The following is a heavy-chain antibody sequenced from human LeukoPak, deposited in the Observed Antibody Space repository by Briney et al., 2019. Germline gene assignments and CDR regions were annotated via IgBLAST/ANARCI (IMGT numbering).Heavy chain of an antibody. CDR1: GGSFSGYY. CDR2: INHSGST. V-gene: IGHV4-34*01. Sequence: PSETLSLTCAVYGGSFSGYYWSWIRQPPGKGLEWIGEINHSGSTNYNPSLKSRVTISVDTSKNQFSLKLSSVTAADTAVYYCARGMVATPYYYYYYGMDVWGQGTTVTVSS. D-gene: IGHD5-12*01. CDR3: ARGMVATPYYYYYYGMDV. J-gene: IGHJ6*02.